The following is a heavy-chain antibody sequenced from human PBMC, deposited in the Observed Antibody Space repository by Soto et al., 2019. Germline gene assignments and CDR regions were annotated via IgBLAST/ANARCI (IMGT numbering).Heavy chain of an antibody. Sequence: QVQLVQSGAEVKKTGSSVKVSCKASGGTFSSYAISWVRQAPGQGLGWMGGIIPIFGTANYAQKFQGRVTITADESTSTAYMELSSLRSEDTAVYYCARDYGGSSWDVWFDPWGQGTLVTVSS. J-gene: IGHJ5*02. D-gene: IGHD6-13*01. V-gene: IGHV1-69*01. CDR3: ARDYGGSSWDVWFDP. CDR1: GGTFSSYA. CDR2: IIPIFGTA.